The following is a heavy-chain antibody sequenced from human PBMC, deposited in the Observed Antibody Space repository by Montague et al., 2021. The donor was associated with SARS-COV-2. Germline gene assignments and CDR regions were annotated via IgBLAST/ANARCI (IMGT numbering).Heavy chain of an antibody. D-gene: IGHD5-24*01. CDR2: INQSGST. CDR1: GGSFSGYD. V-gene: IGHV4-34*01. CDR3: ARIGDGDNALPGY. Sequence: SETLSLTCAVYGGSFSGYDWTWIRQPPGKGLEWIGEINQSGSTKYKPSLTSRITISVDTSKNQFSLKLSSVTAADTAVYYCARIGDGDNALPGYWGQGTLVTVSS. J-gene: IGHJ4*02.